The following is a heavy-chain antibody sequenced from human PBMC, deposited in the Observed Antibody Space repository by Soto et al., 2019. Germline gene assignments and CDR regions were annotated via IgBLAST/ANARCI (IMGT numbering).Heavy chain of an antibody. Sequence: AXVTLSCTAPGSTFPGSYMHWVRQAPGQVLEWMGWINPNSGGTNYAQKFQGRVTMTRDTSISTAYMELSRLRSDDTAVYYCASRYNWNYGSYYYYGLDDWGQGTTVTVSA. CDR2: INPNSGGT. CDR3: ASRYNWNYGSYYYYGLDD. J-gene: IGHJ6*01. CDR1: GSTFPGSY. D-gene: IGHD1-7*01. V-gene: IGHV1-2*02.